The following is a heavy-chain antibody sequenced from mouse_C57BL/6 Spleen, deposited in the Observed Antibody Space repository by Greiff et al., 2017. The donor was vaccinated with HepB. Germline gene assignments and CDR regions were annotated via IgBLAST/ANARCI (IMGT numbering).Heavy chain of an antibody. CDR3: ARYIPPITTVVGGAMDY. V-gene: IGHV7-3*01. CDR1: GFTFTDYY. CDR2: IRNKANGYTT. Sequence: EVQGVESGGGLVQPGGSLSLSCAASGFTFTDYYMSWVRQPPGKALEWLGFIRNKANGYTTEYSASVKGRFTISRDNSQSILYLQLNALRAEDSATYYCARYIPPITTVVGGAMDYWGQGTSVTVSS. J-gene: IGHJ4*01. D-gene: IGHD1-1*01.